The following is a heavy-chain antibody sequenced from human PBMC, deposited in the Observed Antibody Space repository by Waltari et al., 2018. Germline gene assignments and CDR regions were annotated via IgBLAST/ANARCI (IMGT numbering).Heavy chain of an antibody. J-gene: IGHJ4*02. Sequence: QVQLVESGGGVVQPGRSLRLPCAASGFTFSSYGMPWVRQAPGKGLEWVAVISYDGSNKYYADSVKGRFTISRDNSKNTLYLQMNSLRAEDTAVYYCAKALTTVTTALFDYWGQGTLVTVSS. CDR3: AKALTTVTTALFDY. CDR1: GFTFSSYG. V-gene: IGHV3-30*18. D-gene: IGHD4-17*01. CDR2: ISYDGSNK.